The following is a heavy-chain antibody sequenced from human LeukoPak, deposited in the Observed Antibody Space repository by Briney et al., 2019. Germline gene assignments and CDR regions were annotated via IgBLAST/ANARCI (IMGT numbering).Heavy chain of an antibody. V-gene: IGHV1-69*01. Sequence: GSSVKVSCKASGGTFSSYAISWVRQAPGQGLEWMGGIIPIFGPATYAQTFQCRFTITADESTSTPYMELSSLRSEDTAVYYCARVLLAAAGHFDYCGQGTLVTVSS. D-gene: IGHD6-13*01. CDR2: IIPIFGPA. J-gene: IGHJ4*02. CDR1: GGTFSSYA. CDR3: ARVLLAAAGHFDY.